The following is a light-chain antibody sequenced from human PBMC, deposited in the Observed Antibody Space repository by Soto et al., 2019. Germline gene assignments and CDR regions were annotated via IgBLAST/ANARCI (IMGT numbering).Light chain of an antibody. Sequence: QSVLTQPPSASGTPGQRVTISCSGSSSNIESNYVYWYQQLPGTAPKLLIYRNNQRPSGVPDRFSGSKSGTSASLAISGLRSEGEADYYCAAWDDSLSGVLFGGGTKLTVL. V-gene: IGLV1-47*01. CDR2: RNN. J-gene: IGLJ2*01. CDR1: SSNIESNY. CDR3: AAWDDSLSGVL.